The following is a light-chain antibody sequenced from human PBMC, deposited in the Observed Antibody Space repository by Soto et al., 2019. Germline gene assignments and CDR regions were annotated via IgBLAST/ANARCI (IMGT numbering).Light chain of an antibody. CDR2: DAS. J-gene: IGKJ3*01. CDR3: QQRSNWPPGT. CDR1: QSVSSY. Sequence: EIVLTQSPATLSLSPGERATISCRASQSVSSYLAWYQQKPGQAPRLLIYDASNRATGIPARFSGSGSGTDFTLTISSLDPEDFAVYYCQQRSNWPPGTFGPGTKVDIK. V-gene: IGKV3-11*01.